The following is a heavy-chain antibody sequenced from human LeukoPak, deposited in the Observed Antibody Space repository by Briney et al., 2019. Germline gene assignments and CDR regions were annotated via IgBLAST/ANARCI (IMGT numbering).Heavy chain of an antibody. J-gene: IGHJ4*02. CDR1: GFTFSSYG. CDR2: IRYYGSDK. V-gene: IGHV3-30*02. Sequence: GGSLRLSCAASGFTFSSYGMNWVRQAPGRGLEWVTFIRYYGSDKFYADSVKGRFTISRDNSKNTLYLQMNSLRAEDTAVYYCAKGSHSSYYYDSSGFDYWGQGTLVTVSS. CDR3: AKGSHSSYYYDSSGFDY. D-gene: IGHD3-22*01.